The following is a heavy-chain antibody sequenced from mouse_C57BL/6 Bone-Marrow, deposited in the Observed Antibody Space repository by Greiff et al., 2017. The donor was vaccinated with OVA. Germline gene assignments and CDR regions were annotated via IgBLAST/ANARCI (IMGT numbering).Heavy chain of an antibody. CDR1: GYTFTSHW. CDR2: IFPGSGST. CDR3: AKQLRLRSYYFDY. Sequence: VQLQQSGPELVRPGASVKISCKAPGYTFTSHWMQWVRQRPGQGLEWIGEIFPGSGSTYYNEKFKGKATLTVDTSSSTAYMQLSSLTSEDSSVYSCAKQLRLRSYYFDYWGQGTTLTVSS. V-gene: IGHV1-56*01. D-gene: IGHD3-2*02. J-gene: IGHJ2*01.